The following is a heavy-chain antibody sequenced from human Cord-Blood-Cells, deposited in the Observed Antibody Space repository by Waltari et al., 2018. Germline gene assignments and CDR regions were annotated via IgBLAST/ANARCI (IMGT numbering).Heavy chain of an antibody. CDR2: IYYSGST. CDR3: AREKSAAGDAFDI. V-gene: IGHV4-61*01. CDR1: GGSVSGGSYF. Sequence: QVQLQESGPGLVKPSETLSLTCTVSGGSVSGGSYFWRWFRQPPGKGLEWIGYIYYSGSTNYNPSLKSRVTISVDTSKNQFSLKLSSVTAADTAVYYCAREKSAAGDAFDIWGQGTMVTVSS. J-gene: IGHJ3*02. D-gene: IGHD6-13*01.